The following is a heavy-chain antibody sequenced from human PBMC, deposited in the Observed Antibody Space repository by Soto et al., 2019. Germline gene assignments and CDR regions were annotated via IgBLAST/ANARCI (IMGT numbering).Heavy chain of an antibody. CDR2: IYHSGST. D-gene: IGHD2-8*01. V-gene: IGHV4-61*01. Sequence: SETLSLTCTVSGGSVRSGSYYWNWIRQPPGKGLEWIGEIYHSGSTNYSPSLKSRVTISVDKSKNQFSLKLSSVTAADTAVYYCARGGYCTNGVCYTFDYWGQGTLVTVSS. CDR1: GGSVRSGSYY. CDR3: ARGGYCTNGVCYTFDY. J-gene: IGHJ4*02.